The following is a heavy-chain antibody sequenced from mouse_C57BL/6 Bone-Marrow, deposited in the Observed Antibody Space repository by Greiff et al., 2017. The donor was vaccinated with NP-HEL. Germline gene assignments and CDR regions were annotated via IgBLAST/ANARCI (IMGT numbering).Heavy chain of an antibody. J-gene: IGHJ1*03. CDR2: IRNKANGYTT. V-gene: IGHV7-3*01. CDR3: ARDMGYFDV. Sequence: DVKLQESGGGLVQPGGSLSLSCAASGFTFTDYYMSWVRQPPGKALEWLGFIRNKANGYTTEYSASVKGRFTISRDNSQSILYLQMNALRAEDSATYYCARDMGYFDVWGTGTTVTVSS. CDR1: GFTFTDYY.